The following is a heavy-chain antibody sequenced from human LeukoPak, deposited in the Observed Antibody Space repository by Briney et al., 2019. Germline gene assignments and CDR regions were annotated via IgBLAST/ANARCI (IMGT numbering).Heavy chain of an antibody. V-gene: IGHV3-48*03. Sequence: GGSLRLSCAASGFTFSSYAMHWVRQAPGKGLEWVSYISSSGSTIYYADSVKGRFTISRDNAKNSLYLQMNSLRAEDTAVYYCAREVAAAGIRIAFDIWGQGTMVTVSS. CDR2: ISSSGSTI. D-gene: IGHD6-13*01. J-gene: IGHJ3*02. CDR3: AREVAAAGIRIAFDI. CDR1: GFTFSSYA.